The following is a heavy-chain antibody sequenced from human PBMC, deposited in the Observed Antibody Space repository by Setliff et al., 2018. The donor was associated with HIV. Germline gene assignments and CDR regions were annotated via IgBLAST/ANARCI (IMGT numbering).Heavy chain of an antibody. CDR1: GGSISSSSYY. V-gene: IGHV4-39*01. CDR3: ARHFSIFGVTIISNDAFDI. Sequence: SETLSLTCTVSGGSISSSSYYWGWVRQPSGKGLEWIGSVYYSGTTYYNPSLTSRVTISVDTSKNQFSLKLTSVTAADTALYYCARHFSIFGVTIISNDAFDIWGRGTMVTVSS. J-gene: IGHJ3*02. CDR2: VYYSGTT. D-gene: IGHD3-3*01.